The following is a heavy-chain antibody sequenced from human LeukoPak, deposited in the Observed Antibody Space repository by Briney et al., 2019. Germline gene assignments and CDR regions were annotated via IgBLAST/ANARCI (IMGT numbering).Heavy chain of an antibody. CDR3: ARNKLGAFDH. CDR2: MYTSGST. Sequence: SETLSLTCNVSGGSVSSYYWSWIRQPAGKGLEWSGHMYTSGSTNYNPSLKSRVNTSVDASKNQFSLKLSSVTAADMAGECCARNKLGAFDHWGRETLVSVSS. D-gene: IGHD7-27*01. V-gene: IGHV4-4*07. CDR1: GGSVSSYY. J-gene: IGHJ4*02.